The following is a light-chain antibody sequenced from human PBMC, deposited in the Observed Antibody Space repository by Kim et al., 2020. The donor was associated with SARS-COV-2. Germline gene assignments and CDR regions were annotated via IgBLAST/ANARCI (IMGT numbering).Light chain of an antibody. CDR3: QQYGSYSRT. CDR1: ESVSGW. CDR2: VVS. J-gene: IGKJ1*01. V-gene: IGKV1-5*01. Sequence: IQMTQSPSTLSASVGDRVTITCRASESVSGWVAWYQQKPGKAPNVLIFVVSTLYNGVPSRFSGSGSGTEFTLTISSLQPEDVATYYCQQYGSYSRTFGQRTKVDIK.